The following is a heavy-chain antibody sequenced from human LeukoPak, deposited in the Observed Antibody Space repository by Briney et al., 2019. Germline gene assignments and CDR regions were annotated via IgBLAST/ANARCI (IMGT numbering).Heavy chain of an antibody. J-gene: IGHJ4*02. V-gene: IGHV4-38-2*02. Sequence: SETLSLTCTVSGYSISSGYYWGWIRQPPGKGLEWIGSIYNSGSTYYNPSLKSRATISLDTPANQFSLKLSSVTAADTAVYYCARVGLIAAAGNFDYWGQGTLVTVSS. D-gene: IGHD6-13*01. CDR1: GYSISSGYY. CDR2: IYNSGST. CDR3: ARVGLIAAAGNFDY.